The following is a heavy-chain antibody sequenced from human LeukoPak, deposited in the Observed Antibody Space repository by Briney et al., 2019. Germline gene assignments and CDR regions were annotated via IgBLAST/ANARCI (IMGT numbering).Heavy chain of an antibody. D-gene: IGHD3-16*02. CDR1: GFTFSSYA. V-gene: IGHV3-30-3*01. CDR2: ISYDGSNK. CDR3: AREDYDYVWGSYRYPGY. Sequence: PGRSLRLSCAASGFTFSSYAMHWVRQAPGKGLEWVAVISYDGSNKYYADSVKGRFTISRDNSKNTLYLQMNSLRAEDTAVYYCAREDYDYVWGSYRYPGYWGQGTLVTVSS. J-gene: IGHJ4*02.